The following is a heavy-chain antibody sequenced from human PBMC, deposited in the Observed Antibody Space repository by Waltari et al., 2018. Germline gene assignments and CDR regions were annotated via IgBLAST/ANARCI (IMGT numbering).Heavy chain of an antibody. CDR3: ASRVQENNWFDS. V-gene: IGHV4-34*01. J-gene: IGHJ5*01. CDR2: INHGT. Sequence: QVQLQKWGAGLLKPSETLSFTCAVYGGSFSAYYWSWIRQPPGKGLEGMGEINHGTTYNPALKSRFTMSVDTSKNHFSLKVNSVTAAHTAVYYWASRVQENNWFDSWGQGSLVTVSS. CDR1: GGSFSAYY. D-gene: IGHD3-10*01.